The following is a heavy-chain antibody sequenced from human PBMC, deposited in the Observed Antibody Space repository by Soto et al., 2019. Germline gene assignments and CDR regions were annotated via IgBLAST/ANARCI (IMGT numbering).Heavy chain of an antibody. CDR3: ARDFFDSSHYPPNWFDP. J-gene: IGHJ5*02. Sequence: SETLSLTCSVSGDSISNSRFYWAWIRQPPGEGLEWIGSIYHTGNAYYNPSLKSRVTISVDTSKNQFSLKLTSVTAADAALYYCARDFFDSSHYPPNWFDPRGQGPLVTVS. D-gene: IGHD3-22*01. CDR1: GDSISNSRFY. V-gene: IGHV4-39*01. CDR2: IYHTGNA.